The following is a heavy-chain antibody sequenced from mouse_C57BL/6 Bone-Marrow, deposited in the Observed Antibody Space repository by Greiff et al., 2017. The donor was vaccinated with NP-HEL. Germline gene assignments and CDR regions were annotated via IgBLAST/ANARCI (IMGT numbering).Heavy chain of an antibody. V-gene: IGHV1-82*01. J-gene: IGHJ2*01. Sequence: VMLVESGPELVKPGASVKISCKASGYAFSSSWMNWVKQRPGKGLEWIGRIYPGDGDTNYNGKFKGKATLTADKSSSTAYMQLSSLTSEDSAVYFCARSLITTVVASDYWGQGTTLTVSS. CDR2: IYPGDGDT. D-gene: IGHD1-1*01. CDR3: ARSLITTVVASDY. CDR1: GYAFSSSW.